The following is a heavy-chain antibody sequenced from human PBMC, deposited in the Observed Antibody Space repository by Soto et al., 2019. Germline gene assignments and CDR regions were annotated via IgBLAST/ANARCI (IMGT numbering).Heavy chain of an antibody. Sequence: ASVKVSCKASGYTFTGYYMHWVRQAPGQGLEWMGWINPNSGGTNYAQKFQGWVTMTRDTSISTAYMELSRLRSDDTAVYYCARGQYYYGSGSSLDYWGQGTLVTVSS. J-gene: IGHJ4*02. D-gene: IGHD3-10*01. CDR3: ARGQYYYGSGSSLDY. CDR1: GYTFTGYY. CDR2: INPNSGGT. V-gene: IGHV1-2*04.